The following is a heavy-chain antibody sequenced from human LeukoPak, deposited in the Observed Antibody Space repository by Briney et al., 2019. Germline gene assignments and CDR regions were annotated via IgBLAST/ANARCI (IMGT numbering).Heavy chain of an antibody. CDR2: ISSSSSTI. D-gene: IGHD1-26*01. J-gene: IGHJ4*02. V-gene: IGHV3-48*04. CDR1: GFTFITYS. CDR3: ARASSGSYYEIDY. Sequence: GGSLRLSCAASGFTFITYSMNWVRQAPGKGLEWVSYISSSSSTIYYADSVKGRFTISRDNAKNTLYLQMNSLRAEDTAVYYCARASSGSYYEIDYWGQGTLVTVSS.